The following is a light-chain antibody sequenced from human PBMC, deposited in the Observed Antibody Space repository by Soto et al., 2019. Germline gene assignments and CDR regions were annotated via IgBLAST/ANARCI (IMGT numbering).Light chain of an antibody. CDR2: GNS. J-gene: IGLJ1*01. Sequence: QSVLTQPPSVSGAPGQRVTISCTGSSSNIGAGYEVHWYQQLPGTAPKLLIYGNSNRPSGVPDRFSGSKSGTSASLAITGLQAEDEADYYCRSYDSSLSGYVFGTGTKLTVL. CDR1: SSNIGAGYE. CDR3: RSYDSSLSGYV. V-gene: IGLV1-40*01.